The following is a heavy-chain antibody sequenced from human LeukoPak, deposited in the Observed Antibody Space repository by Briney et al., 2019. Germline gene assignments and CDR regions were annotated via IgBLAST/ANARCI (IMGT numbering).Heavy chain of an antibody. D-gene: IGHD2-2*02. CDR1: GGSISSGDYY. V-gene: IGHV4-30-4*01. CDR2: IYYSGST. J-gene: IGHJ4*02. Sequence: SQTLSLTCTVSGGSISSGDYYWSWIRQPPGTGLEWIGYIYYSGSTYYNPSLKSRVTISVDTSKNQFSLKLSSVTAADTAVYYCARGVYQLLYPDYWGQGTLVTVSS. CDR3: ARGVYQLLYPDY.